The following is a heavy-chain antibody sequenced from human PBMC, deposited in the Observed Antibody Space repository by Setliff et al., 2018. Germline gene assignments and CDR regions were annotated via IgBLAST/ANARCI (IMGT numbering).Heavy chain of an antibody. J-gene: IGHJ5*02. CDR1: GYTFTSYD. CDR2: MNPNSGNT. D-gene: IGHD3-3*01. CDR3: ARGYRGYYNFWSGSQGANWFDP. V-gene: IGHV1-8*03. Sequence: GASVKVSCKASGYTFTSYDINWVRQATGQGLEWMGWMNPNSGNTGYAQKFQGRVTITADESTSTAYMELSSLRSEDTAVYYCARGYRGYYNFWSGSQGANWFDPWGQGTLVTVSS.